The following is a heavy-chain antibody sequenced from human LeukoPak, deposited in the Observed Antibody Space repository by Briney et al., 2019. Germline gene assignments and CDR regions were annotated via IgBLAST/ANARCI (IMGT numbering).Heavy chain of an antibody. CDR2: IKQDGSEK. CDR3: ARRVFSSGNAYFDL. D-gene: IGHD3-10*01. V-gene: IGHV3-7*02. CDR1: GFTFSSYW. J-gene: IGHJ2*01. Sequence: GGSLRLSCAVSGFTFSSYWMSWVRQAPGKGLEWVANIKQDGSEKYYVDSVKGRFTISRDNAKNSLYLQMNSLRAEDTAVYYCARRVFSSGNAYFDLWGRGTLVTVSS.